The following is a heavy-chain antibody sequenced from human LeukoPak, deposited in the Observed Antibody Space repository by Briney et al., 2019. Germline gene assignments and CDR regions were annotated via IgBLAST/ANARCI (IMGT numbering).Heavy chain of an antibody. CDR2: MNPNSGNT. V-gene: IGHV1-8*03. Sequence: GASVKVSCKASGYTFTSYDINWVRQATGQGLEWMGWMNPNSGNTGYAQKFQGRVTITRNTSISTAYMELSSLRSEDTAVYYCAAEIIAARNYYYYMDVWGKGTTVTVSS. J-gene: IGHJ6*03. CDR1: GYTFTSYD. D-gene: IGHD6-6*01. CDR3: AAEIIAARNYYYYMDV.